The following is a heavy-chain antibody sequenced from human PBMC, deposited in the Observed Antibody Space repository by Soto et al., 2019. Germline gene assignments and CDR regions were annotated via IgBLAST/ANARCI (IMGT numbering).Heavy chain of an antibody. CDR3: ARWNGFGDS. CDR2: FSGGSGAI. J-gene: IGHJ4*02. D-gene: IGHD1-1*01. CDR1: GFSLGPYG. V-gene: IGHV3-23*01. Sequence: QLLQSGGGLVQPGGSLSLSCAVSGFSLGPYGVTWVRQTPEKGLEWVTGFSGGSGAIFYADSVRGRFTISRDSSTAYLQMNNLRPEDTAVYFCARWNGFGDSWGQGSLVTVSS.